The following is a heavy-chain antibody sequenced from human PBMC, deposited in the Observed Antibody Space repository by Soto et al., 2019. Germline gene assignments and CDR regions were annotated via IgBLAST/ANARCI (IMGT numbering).Heavy chain of an antibody. D-gene: IGHD3-3*01. V-gene: IGHV4-38-2*02. CDR2: IYHSGTT. Sequence: SETLSLTCAVSGYSISSGYYWGWIRQPPGKGLEWIGSIYHSGTTYYNPSLKSRVTISVDTSKNQFSLKLSSVSAADTAVYYCARDFGVVISSWSGGMDVWGQGTTVTVSS. CDR3: ARDFGVVISSWSGGMDV. J-gene: IGHJ6*02. CDR1: GYSISSGYY.